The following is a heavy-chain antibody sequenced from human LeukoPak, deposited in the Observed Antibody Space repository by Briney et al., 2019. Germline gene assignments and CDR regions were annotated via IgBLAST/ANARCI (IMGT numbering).Heavy chain of an antibody. CDR1: GFTFSSYS. CDR3: ARGGYSGTYFFDY. V-gene: IGHV3-48*02. CDR2: ISSSSTI. J-gene: IGHJ4*02. Sequence: TGGSLRLSCAASGFTFSSYSMNWVRQAPGKGLEWVSYISSSSTIYYADSVKGRFTISRDNAKNSLYLQMNSLRDEDTAVYYCARGGYSGTYFFDYWGQGTPVTVSS. D-gene: IGHD1-26*01.